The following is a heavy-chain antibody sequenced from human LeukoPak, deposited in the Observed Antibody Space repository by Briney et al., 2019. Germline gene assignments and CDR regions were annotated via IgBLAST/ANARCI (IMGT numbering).Heavy chain of an antibody. V-gene: IGHV3-21*01. CDR2: ISIISSYI. D-gene: IGHD5-24*01. CDR1: GFTFSRYS. CDR3: ARDRWLQSEDYYMDV. J-gene: IGHJ6*03. Sequence: PGGSLRLSCAASGFTFSRYSMNWVRQAPGKGLEWVSSISIISSYIYYADSVKGRFTISRDNARNSLYLQMNSLRAEDTAVYYCARDRWLQSEDYYMDVWGKGTTVTISS.